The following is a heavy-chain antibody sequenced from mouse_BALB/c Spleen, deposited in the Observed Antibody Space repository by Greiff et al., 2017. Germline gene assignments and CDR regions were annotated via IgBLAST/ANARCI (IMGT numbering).Heavy chain of an antibody. Sequence: EVKLMESGGGLVQPGGSLKLSCAASGFTFSSYGMSWVRQTPDKRLELVATINSNGGSTYYPDSVKGRFTISRDNAKNTLYLQMSSLKSEDTAMYYCAKERTGRVFDYWGQGTTLTVSS. CDR1: GFTFSSYG. CDR2: INSNGGST. J-gene: IGHJ2*01. CDR3: AKERTGRVFDY. V-gene: IGHV5-6-3*01. D-gene: IGHD4-1*01.